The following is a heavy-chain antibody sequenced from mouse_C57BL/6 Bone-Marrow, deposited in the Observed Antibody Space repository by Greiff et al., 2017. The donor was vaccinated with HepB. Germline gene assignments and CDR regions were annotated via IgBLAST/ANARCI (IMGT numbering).Heavy chain of an antibody. CDR1: GYTFTSYW. Sequence: QVQLKQPGAELVKPGASVKLSCKASGYTFTSYWMHWVKQRPGRGLEWIGRIDPNSGGTKYNEKFKSKATLTVDKPSSTAYMQLSSLTSEDSAVYYCARDGELLRYFDYWAKAPLSQSPQ. V-gene: IGHV1-72*01. CDR3: ARDGELLRYFDY. J-gene: IGHJ2*01. CDR2: IDPNSGGT. D-gene: IGHD1-1*01.